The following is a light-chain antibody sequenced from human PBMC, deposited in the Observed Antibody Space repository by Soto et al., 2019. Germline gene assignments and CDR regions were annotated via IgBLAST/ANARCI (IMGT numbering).Light chain of an antibody. Sequence: EIVLTHAPVTLSFPPVKRATLSFIASQSLSGSHLAWYQQKPGQAPRLIINDAYSRATGIPDRFSGSGSGTDFTLTIRRMEPEDLAVYYCKKYDSSHINCGKGQRREIK. CDR1: QSLSGSH. CDR3: KKYDSSHIN. J-gene: IGKJ5*01. CDR2: DAY. V-gene: IGKV3-20*01.